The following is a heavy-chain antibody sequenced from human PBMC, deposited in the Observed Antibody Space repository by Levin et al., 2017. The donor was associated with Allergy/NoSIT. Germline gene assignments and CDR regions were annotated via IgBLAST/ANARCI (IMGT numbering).Heavy chain of an antibody. CDR1: GFTFSSYA. CDR2: ISGSGGST. D-gene: IGHD6-13*01. V-gene: IGHV3-23*01. J-gene: IGHJ6*02. CDR3: AKVGAAAGIARGGGHYGMDV. Sequence: PGGSLRLSCAASGFTFSSYAMSWVRQAPGKGLEWVSAISGSGGSTYYADSVKGRFTISRDNSKNTLYLQMNSLRAEDTAVYYCAKVGAAAGIARGGGHYGMDVWGQGTTVTVSS.